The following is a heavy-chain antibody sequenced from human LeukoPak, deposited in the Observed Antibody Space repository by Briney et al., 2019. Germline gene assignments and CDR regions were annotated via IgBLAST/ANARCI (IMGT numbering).Heavy chain of an antibody. CDR1: GFTFSSYE. V-gene: IGHV3-30*18. CDR3: AKDRGSGWFDP. Sequence: GGSLRLSCAASGFTFSSYEMNWVRQAPGKGLEWVAVISYDGSNKYYADSVKGRFTISRDNSKNTLYLQMNSLRAEDTAVYYCAKDRGSGWFDPWGQGTLVTVSS. J-gene: IGHJ5*02. D-gene: IGHD2-15*01. CDR2: ISYDGSNK.